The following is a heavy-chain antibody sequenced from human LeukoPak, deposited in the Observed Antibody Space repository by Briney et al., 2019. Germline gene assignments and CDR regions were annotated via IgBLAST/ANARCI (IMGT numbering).Heavy chain of an antibody. Sequence: SQTLSLTCTVSGGSISSYYWSWIRQTPGKGLEWIGDIYYSGSTNYNPSLRSRVTISVDTSKNQFSLKLSSVTAADTAVYYCARHWDISGYHEYFQNWGQGTLVTVSS. D-gene: IGHD3-22*01. CDR2: IYYSGST. V-gene: IGHV4-59*08. J-gene: IGHJ1*01. CDR3: ARHWDISGYHEYFQN. CDR1: GGSISSYY.